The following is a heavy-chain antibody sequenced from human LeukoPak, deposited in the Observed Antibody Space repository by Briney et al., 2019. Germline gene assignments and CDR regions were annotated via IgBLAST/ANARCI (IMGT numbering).Heavy chain of an antibody. D-gene: IGHD5-24*01. CDR2: INPGGDNT. V-gene: IGHV1-46*01. CDR3: ARIRDGYNDAYDI. J-gene: IGHJ3*02. Sequence: ASVKVSCKASGYTFTKSYIHWVRQAPGQRPEWMGLINPGGDNTKYAQNFQGRVTMTSDTSARTVYMELSSLSSEDTAIYYCARIRDGYNDAYDIWGQGTVVTVPS. CDR1: GYTFTKSY.